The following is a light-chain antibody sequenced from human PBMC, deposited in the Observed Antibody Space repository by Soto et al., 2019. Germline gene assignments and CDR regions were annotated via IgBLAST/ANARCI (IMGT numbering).Light chain of an antibody. CDR3: CSYTSDSSYV. Sequence: QSVLTQPASVSGSPGQSITISCTGTSSDVGLYDYVSWYQQHPGKAPQLMIYAVSNRPSGVSNRFSASKSGNTASLFISGLQAEDEADYYCCSYTSDSSYVFGCGTKVTVL. J-gene: IGLJ1*01. CDR2: AVS. CDR1: SSDVGLYDY. V-gene: IGLV2-14*01.